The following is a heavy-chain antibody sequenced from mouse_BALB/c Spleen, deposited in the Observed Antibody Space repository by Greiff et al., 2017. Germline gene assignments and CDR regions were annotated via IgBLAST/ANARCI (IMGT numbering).Heavy chain of an antibody. Sequence: VQLQQSGPGLVQPSQSLSITCTVSGFSLTSYGVHWVRQSPGKGLEWLGVIWSGGSTDYNAAFISRLSISKDNSKSQVFFKMNSLQANDTAIYYCARRIHYYPYWYFDVWGAGTTVTVSS. V-gene: IGHV2-2*02. CDR3: ARRIHYYPYWYFDV. CDR1: GFSLTSYG. J-gene: IGHJ1*01. CDR2: IWSGGST. D-gene: IGHD1-2*01.